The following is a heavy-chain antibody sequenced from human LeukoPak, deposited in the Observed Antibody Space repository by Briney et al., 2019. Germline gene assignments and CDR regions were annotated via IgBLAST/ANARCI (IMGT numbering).Heavy chain of an antibody. D-gene: IGHD5-24*01. CDR2: ISYDGNNK. J-gene: IGHJ4*02. CDR1: GITFSSYG. CDR3: ARLLGQGDGYKAFDW. V-gene: IGHV3-30*03. Sequence: PGRSLRLSCAASGITFSSYGMHWVRQAPGKGLEWVAVISYDGNNKYYADSVKGRFTISRDNSKNTLYLQMNSLRAEDTAVYFCARLLGQGDGYKAFDWWGQGTLVTVSS.